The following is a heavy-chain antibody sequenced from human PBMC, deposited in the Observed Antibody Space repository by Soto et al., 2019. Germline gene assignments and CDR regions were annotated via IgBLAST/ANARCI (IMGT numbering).Heavy chain of an antibody. V-gene: IGHV1-69*13. D-gene: IGHD5-12*01. CDR2: IIPIFGTA. CDR3: ARRSGYAPYWFDP. CDR1: GGTFSSYA. Sequence: GASVKVSCKASGGTFSSYAISWVRQAPGQGLEWMGGIIPIFGTANYAQKFQSRVTITADESTSTAYMELSSLRSEDTAVYYCARRSGYAPYWFDPWGQGTLVTVSS. J-gene: IGHJ5*02.